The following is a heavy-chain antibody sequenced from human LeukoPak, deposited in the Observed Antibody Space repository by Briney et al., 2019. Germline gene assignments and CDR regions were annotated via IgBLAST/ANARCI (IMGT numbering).Heavy chain of an antibody. CDR3: ARERIAADLYYYYGMDV. Sequence: GGSLRLSCAASGFTFSSYGMHWVRQAPGKGLEWVAVIWYDGSNKYYADSVKGRFTISRDNSKNTLYLQMNSLRAEDTAVYYCARERIAADLYYYYGMDVWGQGTTVTVSS. CDR2: IWYDGSNK. V-gene: IGHV3-33*01. J-gene: IGHJ6*02. D-gene: IGHD6-13*01. CDR1: GFTFSSYG.